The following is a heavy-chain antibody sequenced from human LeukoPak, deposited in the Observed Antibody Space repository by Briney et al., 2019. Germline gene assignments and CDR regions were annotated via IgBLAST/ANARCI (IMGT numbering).Heavy chain of an antibody. D-gene: IGHD6-13*01. CDR3: ARVRERVGSSSYNAFDI. J-gene: IGHJ3*02. Sequence: GGSLRLSCAASGFTVTTTYITWVRQAPGKELEWVSVLHTDGRTYYADSVKGRFTISRDNSKNVLYLHMNSLIAEDTAMYYCARVRERVGSSSYNAFDIWGQGTMVTVSS. CDR2: LHTDGRT. V-gene: IGHV3-53*01. CDR1: GFTVTTTY.